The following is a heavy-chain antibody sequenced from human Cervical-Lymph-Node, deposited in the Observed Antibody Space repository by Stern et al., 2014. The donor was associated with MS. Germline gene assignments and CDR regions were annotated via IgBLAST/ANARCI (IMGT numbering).Heavy chain of an antibody. D-gene: IGHD4-17*01. CDR1: GFTVSSDY. Sequence: VQLVQSGGGVIQPGGSLRLSCAASGFTVSSDYMTWVRQAPGKGLGWGSVISSGGSPYSADSVKGRFPITRDNSKNTLYLQMTGLRAEDTAVYYCARDTASPARSDWWGQGTLVTVSS. V-gene: IGHV3-53*01. CDR3: ARDTASPARSDW. CDR2: ISSGGSP. J-gene: IGHJ4*02.